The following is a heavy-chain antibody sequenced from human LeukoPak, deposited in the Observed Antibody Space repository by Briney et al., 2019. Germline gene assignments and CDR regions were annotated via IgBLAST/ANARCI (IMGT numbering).Heavy chain of an antibody. V-gene: IGHV3-21*01. CDR3: ARDPRVVVPAYYSYYYMDV. Sequence: PGGSLRLSCAASGFTFSSYSMNWVRQAPGKGLEWVSAISSGSSQIYYADSVGGRFTISRDNAKNSLYLQMNSLTAEDTAVYYCARDPRVVVPAYYSYYYMDVWGKGTTVTVSS. J-gene: IGHJ6*03. D-gene: IGHD2-2*01. CDR1: GFTFSSYS. CDR2: ISSGSSQI.